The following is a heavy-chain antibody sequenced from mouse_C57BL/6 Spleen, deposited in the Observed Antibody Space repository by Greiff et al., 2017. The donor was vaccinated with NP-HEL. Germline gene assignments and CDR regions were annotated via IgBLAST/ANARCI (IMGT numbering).Heavy chain of an antibody. CDR3: ARRDDGFTWFAY. J-gene: IGHJ3*01. V-gene: IGHV1-26*01. CDR1: GYTFTDYY. Sequence: EVKLQQSGPELVEPGASVKISCKASGYTFTDYYMNWVKQSHGKSLEWIGDINPNNGGTSYNQKFKGKATLTVDKSSSTAYMELRSLTSEDSAVYYCARRDDGFTWFAYWGQGTLVTVSA. CDR2: INPNNGGT. D-gene: IGHD2-3*01.